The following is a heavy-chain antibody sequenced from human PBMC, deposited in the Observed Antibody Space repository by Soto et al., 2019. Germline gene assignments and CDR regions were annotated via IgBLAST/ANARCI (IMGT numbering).Heavy chain of an antibody. CDR2: INYSGRT. Sequence: QVLLQESGPGLVKPSETLSLTCTVSGGSISDSSHYWAWIRQPPGKGLEWIATINYSGRTYYNPSLRSRVTLSVDTSRDQFSLNLNSVTAADTAVYSCARHFGNYGDWAFDFWGQGTLVTISS. J-gene: IGHJ4*02. CDR3: ARHFGNYGDWAFDF. CDR1: GGSISDSSHY. V-gene: IGHV4-39*01. D-gene: IGHD4-17*01.